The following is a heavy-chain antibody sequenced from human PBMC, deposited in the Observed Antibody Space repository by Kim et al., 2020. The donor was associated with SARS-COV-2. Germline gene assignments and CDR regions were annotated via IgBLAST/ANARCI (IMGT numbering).Heavy chain of an antibody. D-gene: IGHD2-15*01. CDR1: GYTFTSYA. Sequence: ASVKVSCKASGYTFTSYAMNWVRQAPGQGLEWMGWINTNTGNPTYAQGFTGRFVFSLDTSVSTAYLQISSLKAEDTAVYYCARDREGGAATAPTPNFDYWGQGTLVTVSS. V-gene: IGHV7-4-1*02. CDR3: ARDREGGAATAPTPNFDY. CDR2: INTNTGNP. J-gene: IGHJ4*02.